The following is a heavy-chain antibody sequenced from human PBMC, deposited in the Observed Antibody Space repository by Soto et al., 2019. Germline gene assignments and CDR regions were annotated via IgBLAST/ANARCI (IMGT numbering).Heavy chain of an antibody. CDR2: IKPGGRER. CDR1: GFTFGNYW. CDR3: AKHGSGNYGAYAFDI. V-gene: IGHV3-7*01. D-gene: IGHD3-10*01. J-gene: IGHJ3*02. Sequence: GGSLRLSCVTSGFTFGNYWMSWVRQAPGTGLEWVANIKPGGRERNYVNCVRGRFSISRDDAEKSHHLQMNSLRAEDTAVYNCAKHGSGNYGAYAFDIWGQGTTVTVSS.